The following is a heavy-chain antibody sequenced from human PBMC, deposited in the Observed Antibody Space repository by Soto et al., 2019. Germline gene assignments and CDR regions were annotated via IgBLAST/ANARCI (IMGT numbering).Heavy chain of an antibody. CDR1: GFAFSTYS. V-gene: IGHV3-21*01. J-gene: IGHJ4*02. CDR3: ARDSLTGYDY. Sequence: EVQLVDSGGGLVKPGGSLRLSCAGSGFAFSTYSMNWVRQAPGKGLEWVSSISSSSSSIYYADSVKGRSTISRDNAKNSLYLQMNSLRAEDTAVYYCARDSLTGYDYWGQGTLVTVSS. D-gene: IGHD7-27*01. CDR2: ISSSSSSI.